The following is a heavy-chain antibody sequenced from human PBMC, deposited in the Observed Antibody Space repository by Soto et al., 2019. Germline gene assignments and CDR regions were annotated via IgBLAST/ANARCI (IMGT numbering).Heavy chain of an antibody. J-gene: IGHJ4*02. CDR2: INSGSTSV. CDR3: TSSTSPDAY. CDR1: GFDFNRYS. V-gene: IGHV3-48*04. Sequence: EVQLVESGGGSVQPGGSLRLSCVASGFDFNRYSMNWVRQASGKGLEWISYINSGSTSVFYADSVRGRFTISRDNAKNSLYLQMNSLRAEDTAVYYCTSSTSPDAYWGQGTLVTVSS. D-gene: IGHD2-2*01.